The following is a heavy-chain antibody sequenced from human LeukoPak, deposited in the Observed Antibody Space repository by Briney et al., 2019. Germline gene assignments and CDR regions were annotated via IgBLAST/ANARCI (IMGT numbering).Heavy chain of an antibody. D-gene: IGHD1-7*01. J-gene: IGHJ4*02. CDR1: GGTFSSYA. V-gene: IGHV1-69*04. CDR2: IIPIFGIA. CDR3: AREGEITGTTGSFDY. Sequence: GASVKVSCKASGGTFSSYAISWVQQAPGQGLEWMGRIIPIFGIANYAQKFQGRVTITADKSTSTAYMELSSLRSEDTAVYYCAREGEITGTTGSFDYWGQGTLVTVSS.